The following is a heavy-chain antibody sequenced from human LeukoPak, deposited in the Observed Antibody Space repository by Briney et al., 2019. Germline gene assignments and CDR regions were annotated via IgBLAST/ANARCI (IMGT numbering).Heavy chain of an antibody. J-gene: IGHJ4*02. CDR2: IYYSGST. Sequence: SETLSLTCAVYGGSFSGYYWSWIRQPPGKGLEWIGYIYYSGSTRYSPSLKSRVIISLDTSKNQFSLKLSSVTAADTAVYYCSRGGFGVPFDYWGQGTLVTVSS. D-gene: IGHD2-8*01. CDR3: SRGGFGVPFDY. V-gene: IGHV4-59*01. CDR1: GGSFSGYY.